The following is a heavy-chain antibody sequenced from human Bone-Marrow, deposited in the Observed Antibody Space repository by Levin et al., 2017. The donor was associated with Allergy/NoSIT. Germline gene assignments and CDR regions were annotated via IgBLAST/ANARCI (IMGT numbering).Heavy chain of an antibody. J-gene: IGHJ4*02. V-gene: IGHV3-66*02. CDR2: IYSGGTT. CDR3: ARDRPAGYSSN. D-gene: IGHD6-13*01. CDR1: GFTVSSNY. Sequence: PGGSLRLSCAASGFTVSSNYMSWVRQAPGKGLEWVSVIYSGGTTYYADSVRGRFIISRDNSKNTLYLQMNSLRAEDTAVYYCARDRPAGYSSNWGQGTLVTVSS.